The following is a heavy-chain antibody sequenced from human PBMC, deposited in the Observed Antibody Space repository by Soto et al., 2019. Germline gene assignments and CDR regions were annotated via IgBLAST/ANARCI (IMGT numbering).Heavy chain of an antibody. D-gene: IGHD2-8*01. V-gene: IGHV3-23*01. CDR1: GFTFSSFA. Sequence: EVQLLESGGGLVQPGGSLRLSCAASGFTFSSFALIWVRQAPGKGLEWVSIISGSADSTFYADSVKGRFTISRDNSKNRLYLQINSLRAEDTAVYYCAKTRGAMIYAISVYGMDVWGQGTTVTVSS. J-gene: IGHJ6*02. CDR2: ISGSADST. CDR3: AKTRGAMIYAISVYGMDV.